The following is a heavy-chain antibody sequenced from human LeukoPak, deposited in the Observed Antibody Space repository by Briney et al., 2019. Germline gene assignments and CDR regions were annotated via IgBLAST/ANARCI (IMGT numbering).Heavy chain of an antibody. Sequence: PGRSLRLSCAASGFTFSSYAMHWVRQAPGKGLEWVAVIWYDGSNKYYADSVKGRFTISRDNSKNTLYLQMNSLRAEDTAVYYCAKDYPPYCGGDCYPDYWGQGTLVTVSS. V-gene: IGHV3-33*06. CDR3: AKDYPPYCGGDCYPDY. J-gene: IGHJ4*02. CDR2: IWYDGSNK. D-gene: IGHD2-21*02. CDR1: GFTFSSYA.